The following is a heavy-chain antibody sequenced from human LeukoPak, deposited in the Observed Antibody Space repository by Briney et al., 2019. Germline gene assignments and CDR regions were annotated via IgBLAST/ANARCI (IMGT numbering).Heavy chain of an antibody. CDR2: SYSDTNT. J-gene: IGHJ3*02. Sequence: GGSLRLSCTASGFTVSNNYKSWVRQAPGKGLEWVSISYSDTNTNYADSVKGRFTISRDTSQNTLSLQMNSLRAEDTAVYYCVRKNRDFNAAFDIWGQGTVVTVSS. CDR1: GFTVSNNY. D-gene: IGHD1-14*01. CDR3: VRKNRDFNAAFDI. V-gene: IGHV3-53*01.